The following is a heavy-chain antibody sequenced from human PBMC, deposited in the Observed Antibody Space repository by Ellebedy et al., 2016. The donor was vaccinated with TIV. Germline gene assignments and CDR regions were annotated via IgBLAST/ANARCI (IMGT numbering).Heavy chain of an antibody. D-gene: IGHD1-1*01. CDR3: VKGSGTMDV. V-gene: IGHV3-23*01. CDR2: ISSGGIT. CDR1: GFTLSASG. Sequence: PGGSLRLSCAASGFTLSASGMTWARQASGKGLEWVSGISSGGITYYADSVRGRFTISRDNSKNTLYLQMNSLRAEDTATYYCVKGSGTMDVWGQGTTVTVSS. J-gene: IGHJ6*02.